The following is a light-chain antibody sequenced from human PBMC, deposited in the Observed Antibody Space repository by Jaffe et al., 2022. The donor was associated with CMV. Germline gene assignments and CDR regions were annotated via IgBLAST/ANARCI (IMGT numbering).Light chain of an antibody. J-gene: IGKJ1*01. Sequence: EIVLIQSPATLSLSPGERATLSCWANQSISNYLAWYQQKPGQAPRLLIYDASNRATGIPARFSGSGSGTDFTLTISSLEPEDFAVYYCQQRSNWPKTFGQGTKVEVK. V-gene: IGKV3-11*01. CDR3: QQRSNWPKT. CDR1: QSISNY. CDR2: DAS.